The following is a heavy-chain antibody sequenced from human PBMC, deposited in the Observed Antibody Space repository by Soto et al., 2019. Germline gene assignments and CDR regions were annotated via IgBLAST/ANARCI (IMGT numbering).Heavy chain of an antibody. D-gene: IGHD6-6*01. Sequence: ASVKVSCKASGYTFTSYAMHWVRQAPGQRLEWMGWINAGNGNTKYSQKFQGRVTITRDTSASTAYMELSSLRSEDTAVYYCARGRSRCEYSSSSDWFDPWGRGTLVTVSS. CDR1: GYTFTSYA. J-gene: IGHJ5*02. CDR3: ARGRSRCEYSSSSDWFDP. V-gene: IGHV1-3*01. CDR2: INAGNGNT.